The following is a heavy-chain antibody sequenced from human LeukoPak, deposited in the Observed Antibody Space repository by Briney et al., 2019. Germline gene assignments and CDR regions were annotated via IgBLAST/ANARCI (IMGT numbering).Heavy chain of an antibody. D-gene: IGHD2-15*01. CDR3: GRDALVGYFSYYYMDV. CDR1: GASISGYY. CDR2: TYYTGST. J-gene: IGHJ6*03. V-gene: IGHV4-59*01. Sequence: SETLSLTCTVSGASISGYYWNWIRQSPGKGLEWIGYTYYTGSTNYNPSLRGRVTISIDTSKNQFSLELSSVTAADTAVYYCGRDALVGYFSYYYMDVWGKGTTVTVSS.